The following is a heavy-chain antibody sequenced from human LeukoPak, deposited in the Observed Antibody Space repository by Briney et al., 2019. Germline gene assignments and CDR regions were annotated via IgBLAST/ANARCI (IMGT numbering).Heavy chain of an antibody. CDR2: INHSGST. CDR1: GGSFSGYY. Sequence: SETLSLTCAVYGGSFSGYYWSWIRQPPGKGLEWIGEINHSGSTNYNPSLKSRVTISVDTSKNQFSLKLSSVTAADTAVYYCARFFYYDFWSGYPHSPYPPDAFDIWGQGTMVTVSS. V-gene: IGHV4-34*01. CDR3: ARFFYYDFWSGYPHSPYPPDAFDI. J-gene: IGHJ3*02. D-gene: IGHD3-3*01.